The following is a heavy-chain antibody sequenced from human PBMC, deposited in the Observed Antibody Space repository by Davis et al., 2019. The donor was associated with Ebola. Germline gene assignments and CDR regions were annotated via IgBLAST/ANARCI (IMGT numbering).Heavy chain of an antibody. CDR2: MNPNSGGT. CDR1: GYTFTTYY. J-gene: IGHJ6*02. D-gene: IGHD3-10*01. V-gene: IGHV1-2*02. CDR3: ARGVLLWFGELPYYYGMDV. Sequence: ASVKVSCKASGYTFTTYYIHWVRQAPGQGLEWMGWMNPNSGGTNYAQKFQGRVTMTRDTSISTAYMELSRLRSDDTAVYYCARGVLLWFGELPYYYGMDVWGQGTTVTVSS.